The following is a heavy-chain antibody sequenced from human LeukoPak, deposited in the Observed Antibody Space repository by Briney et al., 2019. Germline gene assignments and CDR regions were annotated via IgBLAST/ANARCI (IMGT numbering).Heavy chain of an antibody. J-gene: IGHJ4*02. CDR1: GYTLTELS. D-gene: IGHD3-22*01. Sequence: ASVKVSCKVSGYTLTELSMHWVRQAPGKGLEWMGGFDPEDGETIYAQKFQGRVTMTEDTSTDTAYMELSSLRSEDTAVYYCATVSYYYDSSGYYYIYWGQGTLVTVSS. V-gene: IGHV1-24*01. CDR2: FDPEDGET. CDR3: ATVSYYYDSSGYYYIY.